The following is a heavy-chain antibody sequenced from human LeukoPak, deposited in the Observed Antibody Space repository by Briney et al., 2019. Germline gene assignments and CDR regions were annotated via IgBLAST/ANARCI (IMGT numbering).Heavy chain of an antibody. CDR2: INPKSGAT. Sequence: ASVKVSCKASGYTFTGYYMHWVRQAPGQGLEWMGWINPKSGATDYAQRFQGRVTMTSDTTISTAYMELSRLRSDDTAVYYCAQKTLAVAATLDYWGQGTLVTVSS. V-gene: IGHV1-2*02. CDR1: GYTFTGYY. CDR3: AQKTLAVAATLDY. D-gene: IGHD2-15*01. J-gene: IGHJ4*02.